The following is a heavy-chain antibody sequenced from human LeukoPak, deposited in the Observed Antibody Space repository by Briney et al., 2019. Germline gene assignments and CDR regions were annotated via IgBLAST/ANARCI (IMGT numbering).Heavy chain of an antibody. J-gene: IGHJ6*03. V-gene: IGHV3-23*01. CDR2: ISGSDGST. D-gene: IGHD6-13*01. CDR3: ASVPRPLYSSSWYGIKSGYYYYMDV. Sequence: GGSLRLSCAASGFTFSNYAMNWVRQAPGRGLEWVSGISGSDGSTKFADSVKGRFTISRDNAKNSLYLQMNSLRAEDTAVYYCASVPRPLYSSSWYGIKSGYYYYMDVWGKGTTVTVSS. CDR1: GFTFSNYA.